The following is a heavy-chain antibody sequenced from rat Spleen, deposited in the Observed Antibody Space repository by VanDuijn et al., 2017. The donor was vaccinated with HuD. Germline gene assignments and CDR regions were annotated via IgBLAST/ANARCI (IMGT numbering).Heavy chain of an antibody. CDR1: CHSITSSYR. J-gene: IGHJ2*01. D-gene: IGHD1-2*01. CDR3: ASLYSSYSLYYFDY. CDR2: INSAGST. V-gene: IGHV3-3*01. Sequence: EVQLQESGPGLVKPSQSLSLTCSVTCHSITSSYRWNWILTFPGNKLEWMGYINSAGSTNYNPYLKSRISITRDTSKNQFFLQVNSVTTEDTATYYCASLYSSYSLYYFDYWGQGVMVTVSS.